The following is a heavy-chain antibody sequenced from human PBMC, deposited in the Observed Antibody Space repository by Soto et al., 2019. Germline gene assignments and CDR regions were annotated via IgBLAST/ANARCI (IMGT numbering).Heavy chain of an antibody. D-gene: IGHD3-22*01. CDR2: SSSSSSTI. V-gene: IGHV3-48*02. J-gene: IGHJ3*02. CDR1: GFTFSSYS. CDR3: ARVPPDYYDSSGYYVAFDI. Sequence: EVQLVESGGGLVQPGGSLRLSCAASGFTFSSYSMNWVRQAPGKGLEWVSYSSSSSSTIYYADSVKGRFTISRDNAKNSLYLQMNSLRDEDTAVYYCARVPPDYYDSSGYYVAFDIWGQGTMVTVSS.